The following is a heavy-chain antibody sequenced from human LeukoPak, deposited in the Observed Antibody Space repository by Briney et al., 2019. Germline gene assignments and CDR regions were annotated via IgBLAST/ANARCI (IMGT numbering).Heavy chain of an antibody. J-gene: IGHJ4*02. D-gene: IGHD6-19*01. CDR1: GGSISSYY. CDR3: ARHAGYSSGWYFDY. V-gene: IGHV4-59*08. CDR2: IYYSGST. Sequence: PSETLSLTCTVSGGSISSYYWSWIRQPPGKGLEWIGYIYYSGSTNYNPSLKSRVTISVDTSKNQFSLKLSPVTAADTAVYYCARHAGYSSGWYFDYWGQGTLVTVSS.